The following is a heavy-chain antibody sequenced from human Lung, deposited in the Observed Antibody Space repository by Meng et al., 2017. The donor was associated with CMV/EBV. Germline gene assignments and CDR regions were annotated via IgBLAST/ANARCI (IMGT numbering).Heavy chain of an antibody. V-gene: IGHV3-53*01. CDR1: GFTVSSNY. D-gene: IGHD2-2*02. Sequence: GESLKISCAASGFTVSSNYMSWVRQAPGKGLEWVSIIYSGGDTYYVDSVKGRFTISRDISTNTLSLQLNNLRAEDSAVYYCARVGDDIGSCTTTSCHNGYYFDYWGQGTXVTGAS. CDR3: ARVGDDIGSCTTTSCHNGYYFDY. J-gene: IGHJ4*02. CDR2: IYSGGDT.